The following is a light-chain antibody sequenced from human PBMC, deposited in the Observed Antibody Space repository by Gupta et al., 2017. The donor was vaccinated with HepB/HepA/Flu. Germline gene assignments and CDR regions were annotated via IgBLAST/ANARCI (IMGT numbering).Light chain of an antibody. J-gene: IGKJ2*04. V-gene: IGKV3-11*01. CDR1: QSVSSY. CDR3: QQRRNGPPPECS. Sequence: EIVLTQSPATLSLSPGERATLSCRASQSVSSYLAWYQQKPGQAPRLLIYDASKRATGIPARFSGSGSGTDFTLTISSLEPEEFAVYYCQQRRNGPPPECSFGQGTKLEIK. CDR2: DAS.